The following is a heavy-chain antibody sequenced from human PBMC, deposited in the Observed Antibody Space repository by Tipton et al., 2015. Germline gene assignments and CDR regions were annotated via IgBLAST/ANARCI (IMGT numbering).Heavy chain of an antibody. V-gene: IGHV4-38-2*01. J-gene: IGHJ5*02. CDR2: IYHSGNT. CDR1: AYSISSDYY. D-gene: IGHD3-22*01. Sequence: TLSLTCAVSAYSISSDYYWGWIRQPPGKALEWIGYIYHSGNTYYNPSLESRVTISVDTSKNQFSLKLSSVTAADTAFYYCARCSDYYDSSGFWYNWFDPWGQGTLVTVSS. CDR3: ARCSDYYDSSGFWYNWFDP.